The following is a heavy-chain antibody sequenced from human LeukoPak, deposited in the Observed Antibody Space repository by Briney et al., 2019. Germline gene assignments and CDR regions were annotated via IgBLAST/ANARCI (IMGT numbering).Heavy chain of an antibody. D-gene: IGHD3-16*01. V-gene: IGHV3-23*01. J-gene: IGHJ4*02. CDR1: GFTFSSYG. CDR2: ISGSGHRT. CDR3: AKDWGEYFDYVWGSFTSFDS. Sequence: GGSLRLSCAASGFTFSSYGVSWVRQAPGKGLEWVSGISGSGHRTYYADSVKGRFTISRDNSNSTLYLQMNSLRAEDTAVYYCAKDWGEYFDYVWGSFTSFDSWGQGTLVTVSS.